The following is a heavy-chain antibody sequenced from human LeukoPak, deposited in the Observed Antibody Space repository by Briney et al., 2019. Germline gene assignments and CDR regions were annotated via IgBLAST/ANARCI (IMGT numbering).Heavy chain of an antibody. CDR2: ISGSGGST. CDR1: GFTFSSYA. V-gene: IGHV3-23*01. J-gene: IGHJ4*02. Sequence: GGSLRPSCAASGFTFSSYAMSWVRQAPGKGLEWVSAISGSGGSTYYADSVKGRFTISRDNSKNTLYLQMNSLRAEDTAVYYCAKSGLRYFDWSGGYFDYWGQGTLVTVSS. CDR3: AKSGLRYFDWSGGYFDY. D-gene: IGHD3-9*01.